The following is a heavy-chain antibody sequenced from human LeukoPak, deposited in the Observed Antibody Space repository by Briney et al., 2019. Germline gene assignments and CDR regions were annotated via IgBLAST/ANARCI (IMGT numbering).Heavy chain of an antibody. CDR1: GGTFSSYA. CDR3: ARGPHSSSSYFDY. V-gene: IGHV1-8*02. J-gene: IGHJ4*02. Sequence: ASVKVSCKASGGTFSSYAINWVRQATGQGLEWMGWMNPNSGNTGYAQKFQGGVTMTRNTSISTAYMELSSLRSEDTAVYYCARGPHSSSSYFDYWGQGTLVTVSS. D-gene: IGHD6-6*01. CDR2: MNPNSGNT.